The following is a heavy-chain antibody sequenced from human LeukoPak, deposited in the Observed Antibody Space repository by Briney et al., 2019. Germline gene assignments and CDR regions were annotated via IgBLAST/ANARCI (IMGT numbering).Heavy chain of an antibody. CDR1: GYTFTGYY. CDR2: INPNSGGT. D-gene: IGHD3-10*01. V-gene: IGHV1-2*02. Sequence: ASVKVSCKASGYTFTGYYMHWVRQAAGQGLEWMGWINPNSGGTNYAQKFQGRVTMTRDTSISTAYMELSRLRSDDTAVYYCARDTYYYGSGKGYWGQGTLVTVSS. CDR3: ARDTYYYGSGKGY. J-gene: IGHJ4*02.